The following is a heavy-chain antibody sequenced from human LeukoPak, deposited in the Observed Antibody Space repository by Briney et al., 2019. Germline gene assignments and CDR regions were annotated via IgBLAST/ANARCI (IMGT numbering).Heavy chain of an antibody. V-gene: IGHV4-31*03. Sequence: SQTLSLTCTVSGGSISSGGYYWSWIRQHPGKGLEWIGYIHHSGSTYYNPSLKSRLIISLDTSKNQFSLKLNSVTAADTAVYYCANYGSGSYRFDPWGQGTLVTVSS. D-gene: IGHD3-10*01. J-gene: IGHJ5*02. CDR2: IHHSGST. CDR1: GGSISSGGYY. CDR3: ANYGSGSYRFDP.